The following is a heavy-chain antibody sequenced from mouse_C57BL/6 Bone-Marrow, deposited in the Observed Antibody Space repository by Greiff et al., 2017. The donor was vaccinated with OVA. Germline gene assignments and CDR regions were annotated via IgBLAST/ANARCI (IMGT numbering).Heavy chain of an antibody. CDR2: KWSGGST. D-gene: IGHD2-5*01. Sequence: QVQLKESGPGLVQPSQSLSITCTVPGFSLTSYGVHWVRQSPGKGLEWRGVKWSGGSTDYNAAFISRLSISKDNSKSQVFFKMNSLQADDTAIYYCASSAYYSNYWFAYWGQGTLVTVSA. CDR3: ASSAYYSNYWFAY. J-gene: IGHJ3*01. CDR1: GFSLTSYG. V-gene: IGHV2-2*01.